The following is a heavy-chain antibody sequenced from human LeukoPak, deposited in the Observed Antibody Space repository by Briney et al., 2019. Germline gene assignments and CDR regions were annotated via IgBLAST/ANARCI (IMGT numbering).Heavy chain of an antibody. CDR2: ISYDGSIK. Sequence: PGRSLRLSCAASGFTFSSYAMHWLRQAPGKGLEWVAVISYDGSIKYYADSVKGRFTISRDNSKNTLYLQMNSLRAEDTAVYYCARVENSYGLYGMDVWGQGTTVTVSS. CDR3: ARVENSYGLYGMDV. CDR1: GFTFSSYA. J-gene: IGHJ6*02. V-gene: IGHV3-30-3*01. D-gene: IGHD5-18*01.